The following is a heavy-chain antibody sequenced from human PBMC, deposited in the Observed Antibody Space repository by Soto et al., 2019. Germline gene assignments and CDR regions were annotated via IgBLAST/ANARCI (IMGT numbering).Heavy chain of an antibody. J-gene: IGHJ5*02. Sequence: ASVKVSCKASGYTFTGYHIHWVRQAPGQGLEWMGWINTNSGDTNYAQKFQGWVTMTRDTSINTAYVQLNSLRAEDTAVYYCASARHIEPWGQGTLVTVSS. CDR1: GYTFTGYH. V-gene: IGHV1-2*04. D-gene: IGHD2-21*01. CDR3: ASARHIEP. CDR2: INTNSGDT.